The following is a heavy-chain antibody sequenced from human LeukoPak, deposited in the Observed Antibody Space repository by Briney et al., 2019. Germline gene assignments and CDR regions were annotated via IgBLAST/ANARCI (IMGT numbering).Heavy chain of an antibody. D-gene: IGHD4/OR15-4a*01. CDR1: GGTFSSYA. Sequence: GSSVKVSCKASGGTFSSYAISWVRQAPGQGLEWMGGIIPIFGTANYAQKFQGRVTITADESTSTAYMELSSLRSEDTAVYYCAREGTKGLSRADAFDIWGQGTMVTVS. CDR2: IIPIFGTA. J-gene: IGHJ3*02. V-gene: IGHV1-69*01. CDR3: AREGTKGLSRADAFDI.